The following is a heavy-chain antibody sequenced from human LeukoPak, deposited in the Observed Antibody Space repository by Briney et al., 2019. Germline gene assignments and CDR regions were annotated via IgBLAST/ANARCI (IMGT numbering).Heavy chain of an antibody. D-gene: IGHD3-9*01. CDR3: AKGRYSTSQYLADH. CDR1: GFTFSSYG. J-gene: IGHJ4*02. Sequence: GGSLRLSCAASGFTFSSYGMSWVRQAPGKGLEWVSSISGSGGSTNYPDSVKGRLAISRDNSRDTLYLEMNSLRAEDTAAYFCAKGRYSTSQYLADHWGQGTVVVVSS. CDR2: ISGSGGST. V-gene: IGHV3-23*01.